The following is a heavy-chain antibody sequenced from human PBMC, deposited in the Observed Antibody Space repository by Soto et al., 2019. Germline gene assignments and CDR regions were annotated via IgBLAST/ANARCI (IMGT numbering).Heavy chain of an antibody. J-gene: IGHJ4*02. D-gene: IGHD6-6*01. CDR3: AKERRVAAQNIDY. Sequence: GSLSLSCAASGFTFITYTITFCRQAPVEWLEWVSSVGGSGDGTTYADSVKGPFTTSRDTSKNTLYLQMNSLRAEDSAVYYCAKERRVAAQNIDYWGQGTQVTVSS. CDR2: VGGSGDGT. CDR1: GFTFITYT. V-gene: IGHV3-23*01.